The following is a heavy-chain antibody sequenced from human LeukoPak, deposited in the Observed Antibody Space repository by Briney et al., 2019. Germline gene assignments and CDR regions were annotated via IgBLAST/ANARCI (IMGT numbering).Heavy chain of an antibody. V-gene: IGHV4-39*02. J-gene: IGHJ4*02. CDR3: AREIRRPYFHF. CDR2: IYYSGST. Sequence: SETLSLTCTVSGGSISSSSYYWGWIRQPPGKGLEWIGSIYYSGSTYYNPSLKSRVTISVDTSKNQFSLKLSSATAADTAMYYCAREIRRPYFHFWGQGTLVTVSS. CDR1: GGSISSSSYY.